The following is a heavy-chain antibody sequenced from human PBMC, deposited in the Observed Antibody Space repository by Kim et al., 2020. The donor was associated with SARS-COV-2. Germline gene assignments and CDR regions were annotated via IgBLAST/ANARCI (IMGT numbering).Heavy chain of an antibody. J-gene: IGHJ4*02. CDR2: INSGGSTI. CDR1: GFTFSTYC. CDR3: VRGAYGSGWYPY. V-gene: IGHV3-74*01. D-gene: IGHD6-19*01. Sequence: GGSLSLSCAASGFTFSTYCMHWVRQAPGKGLAWVSRINSGGSTINYADSVKGRFTISRDNAKNSLYLQMNSLRAEDSAMYYCVRGAYGSGWYPYWGQGTLVTVSS.